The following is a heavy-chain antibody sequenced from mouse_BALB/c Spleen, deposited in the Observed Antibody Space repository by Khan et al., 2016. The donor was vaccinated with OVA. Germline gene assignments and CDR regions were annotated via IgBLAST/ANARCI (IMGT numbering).Heavy chain of an antibody. CDR1: GFTFADYG. V-gene: IGHV5-6-3*01. CDR2: INSDGGTS. J-gene: IGHJ1*01. Sequence: EVELVESGGGLLQPGGSLRLSCAASGFTFADYGMSWVRQTPDKRLELVATINSDGGTSYYPDSVKGRFTISRDNAKNTLYLQMNSLKSEDTAMXYWAAVYYRYAEGYWYFDVWGAGTTVSVSS. D-gene: IGHD2-14*01. CDR3: AAVYYRYAEGYWYFDV.